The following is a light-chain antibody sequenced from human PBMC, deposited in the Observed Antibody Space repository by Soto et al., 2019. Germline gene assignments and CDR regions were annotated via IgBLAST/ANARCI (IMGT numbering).Light chain of an antibody. J-gene: IGKJ1*01. CDR3: QQFNSCSWT. V-gene: IGKV1-5*03. CDR1: QSISSS. Sequence: DIQMTQSPSTLSASVGDRVTITCRASQSISSSLAWYQQKPGKAPTLLIYKASSLESGVPSRFSGSGSGTEFTLTISSLQPDDFATYYCQQFNSCSWTFGQGTKVEIK. CDR2: KAS.